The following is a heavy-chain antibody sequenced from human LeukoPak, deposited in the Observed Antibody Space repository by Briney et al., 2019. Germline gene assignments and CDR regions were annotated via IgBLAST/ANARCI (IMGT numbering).Heavy chain of an antibody. Sequence: PSETLSLTCTVSGGSISSYYWSWIRQPPGKGLEWIGYIYYSGSTNYNPSLKSRVTISVDTSKNQFSLKLSSVTAADTAVSYCARRLYYYDSTFDYWGQGTLVTVSS. CDR2: IYYSGST. CDR3: ARRLYYYDSTFDY. V-gene: IGHV4-59*01. CDR1: GGSISSYY. D-gene: IGHD3-22*01. J-gene: IGHJ4*02.